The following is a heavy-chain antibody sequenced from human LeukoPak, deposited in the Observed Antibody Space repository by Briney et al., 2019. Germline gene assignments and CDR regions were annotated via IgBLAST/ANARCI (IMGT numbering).Heavy chain of an antibody. D-gene: IGHD3-22*01. Sequence: PGGSLRLSCAASGFTFSGSTMHWVRQASGKGLEWIGRIRSKAHGYATAYSASVKGRFTISRDNAKNSLYLQMNSLRAEDTAVYYCARATWDSSGYYHDYWGQGTLVTVSS. CDR1: GFTFSGST. CDR3: ARATWDSSGYYHDY. J-gene: IGHJ4*02. CDR2: IRSKAHGYAT. V-gene: IGHV3-73*01.